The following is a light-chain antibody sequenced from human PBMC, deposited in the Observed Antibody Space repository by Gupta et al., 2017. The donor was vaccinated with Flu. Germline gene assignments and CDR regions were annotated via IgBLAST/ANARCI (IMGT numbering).Light chain of an antibody. J-gene: IGLJ1*01. CDR3: TSYRSGSALYV. CDR2: EVS. CDR1: SGDVGGYNN. Sequence: QSALTKPASVSGSPGQSITISCTGTSGDVGGYNNVSWYQQHPGKAPKLMIYEVSNRPSGVSNRFFGSKSGNTASLAISGLQAEDEADYYCTSYRSGSALYVFGTGTKVTV. V-gene: IGLV2-14*01.